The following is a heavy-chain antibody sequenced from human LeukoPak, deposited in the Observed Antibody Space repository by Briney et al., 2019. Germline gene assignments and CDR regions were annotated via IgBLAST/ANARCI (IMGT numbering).Heavy chain of an antibody. CDR1: GFTFDDYT. J-gene: IGHJ6*02. CDR2: ISWDGGST. Sequence: GGSLRLSCAASGFTFDDYTMHWVRQAPGKGLEWVSLISWDGGSTYYADSVKGRFTISRDNSKNSLYLQMNSLRTEDTALYYCAKGDCSGGSCYSYGMDVWAKGPRSPSP. V-gene: IGHV3-43*01. D-gene: IGHD2-15*01. CDR3: AKGDCSGGSCYSYGMDV.